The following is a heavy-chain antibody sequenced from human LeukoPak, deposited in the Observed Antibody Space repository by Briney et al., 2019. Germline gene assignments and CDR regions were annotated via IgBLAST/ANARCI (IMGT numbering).Heavy chain of an antibody. V-gene: IGHV3-23*01. Sequence: GGSLRLSCAASGFTFSSYAMSWVRQAPGKGLEWVSSISTSGGNTYYADSVKGRFTISRDNSKNTLYLQMNSLRAEDTAVYYCAQIPPHEGLDDYWGQGTLVTVSS. CDR3: AQIPPHEGLDDY. CDR2: ISTSGGNT. CDR1: GFTFSSYA. J-gene: IGHJ4*02.